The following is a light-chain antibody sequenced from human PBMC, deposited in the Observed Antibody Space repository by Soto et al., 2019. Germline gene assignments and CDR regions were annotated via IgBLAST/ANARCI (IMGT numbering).Light chain of an antibody. V-gene: IGKV1-5*01. CDR2: DAS. CDR3: QQYNTYSRT. Sequence: IQMTQSPSTLSASVWDRVSITCRASQSISGWLAWYQQKPGKAPKLLIYDASTLESGVPSRFSGSGSGTEFTLTISSLQPDDFATCYCQQYNTYSRTFGQGTKVEIK. J-gene: IGKJ1*01. CDR1: QSISGW.